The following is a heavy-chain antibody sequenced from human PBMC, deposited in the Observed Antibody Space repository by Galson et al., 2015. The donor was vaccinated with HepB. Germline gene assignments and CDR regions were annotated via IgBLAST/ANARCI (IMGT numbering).Heavy chain of an antibody. D-gene: IGHD3-22*01. CDR2: LYYSGST. CDR1: GGSVSSSSFY. V-gene: IGHV4-39*01. Sequence: SETLSLTCAVSGGSVSSSSFYWGWIRQPPGKGLEWIGSLYYSGSTYFNPSLESRVTISVDKSKNHFSLNLNSVTAADTAVYYCASTYDSSGPSAFDIWGQGTMVTVSS. J-gene: IGHJ3*02. CDR3: ASTYDSSGPSAFDI.